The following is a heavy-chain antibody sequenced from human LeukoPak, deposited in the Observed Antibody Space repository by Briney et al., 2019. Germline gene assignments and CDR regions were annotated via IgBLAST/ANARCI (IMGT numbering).Heavy chain of an antibody. Sequence: ASVKVSCKASGYTFTSYDINWVRQATGQGLEWMGWMNPNSGNTGYAQKFQGRVTITRNTSISTAYMELSSLRSEDTAVYYCARGETTLGLDYMDVWGKGTTVTVSS. V-gene: IGHV1-8*03. J-gene: IGHJ6*03. CDR1: GYTFTSYD. CDR2: MNPNSGNT. CDR3: ARGETTLGLDYMDV. D-gene: IGHD4-11*01.